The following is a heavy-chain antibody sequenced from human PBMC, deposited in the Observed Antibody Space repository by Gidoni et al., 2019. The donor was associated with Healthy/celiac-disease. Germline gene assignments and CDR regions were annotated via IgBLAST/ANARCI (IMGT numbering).Heavy chain of an antibody. Sequence: QVQLQQWGAGLLKPSETLSLTCAVYGGSFSGYYWSWIRQPPGKGLAWIGEINHSGSTNYNPSLKSRVTISVDTSKNQFSLKLSSVTAADTAVYYCARGRVAARLRNPYYYYYYMDVWGKGTTVTVSS. D-gene: IGHD6-6*01. CDR3: ARGRVAARLRNPYYYYYYMDV. J-gene: IGHJ6*03. CDR1: GGSFSGYY. CDR2: INHSGST. V-gene: IGHV4-34*01.